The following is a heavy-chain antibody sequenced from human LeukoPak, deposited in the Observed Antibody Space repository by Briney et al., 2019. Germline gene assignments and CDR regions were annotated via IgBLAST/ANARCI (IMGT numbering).Heavy chain of an antibody. Sequence: GGSLRLSCAASGFTFSSYAMPWVRHAPGKGLEWVAVISYDGSNKYYADSVKGRFTISRDNSKNTLYLQMNSLRAEDTAVYYCARDGSYYDSSGYTPLNFDYWGQGTLVTVSS. CDR2: ISYDGSNK. J-gene: IGHJ4*02. V-gene: IGHV3-30-3*01. CDR1: GFTFSSYA. D-gene: IGHD3-22*01. CDR3: ARDGSYYDSSGYTPLNFDY.